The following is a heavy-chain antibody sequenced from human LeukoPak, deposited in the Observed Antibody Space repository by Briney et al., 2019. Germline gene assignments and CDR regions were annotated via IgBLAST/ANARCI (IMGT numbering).Heavy chain of an antibody. D-gene: IGHD2-2*01. CDR2: IIPIFGIA. V-gene: IGHV1-69*04. CDR3: ARDGRVVPAAPYSGYLDY. J-gene: IGHJ4*02. CDR1: GGTFSSYA. Sequence: ASVKVSCKASGGTFSSYAISWVRQAPGQGLEWMGRIIPIFGIANYAQKFQGRVTITADKSTSTAYMELSSLRSEDAAVYYCARDGRVVPAAPYSGYLDYWGQGTLVTVSS.